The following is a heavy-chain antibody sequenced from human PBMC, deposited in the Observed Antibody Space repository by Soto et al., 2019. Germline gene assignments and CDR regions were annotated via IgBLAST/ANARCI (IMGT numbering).Heavy chain of an antibody. CDR3: ASVDSLTVYGCMDV. CDR1: GDSIRSGNHY. D-gene: IGHD3-9*01. V-gene: IGHV4-30-4*01. J-gene: IGHJ6*02. CDR2: IYYSGST. Sequence: QVQLQEPGPGLVKPSQTLSLTCIVSGDSIRSGNHYWSWVRQTPGKGLEWIGYIYYSGSTYYSPSLKSRVTISVDTAKNQFSLKLGSVTAADTAVYYCASVDSLTVYGCMDVWGQGTTVTVS.